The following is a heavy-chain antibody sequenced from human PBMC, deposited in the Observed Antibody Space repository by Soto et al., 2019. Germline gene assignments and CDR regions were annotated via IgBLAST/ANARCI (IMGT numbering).Heavy chain of an antibody. Sequence: QVQLQQWGAGLLKPSETLSLTCAVYGGSFSGYYWSWIRQPPGKGLEWIGEINHSGSTNYNPSLKSRVTISVDTSKNQFSLKLSSVTAADTAVYYCARAGYSSSWYSYNWFDPWGQGTLVTVSS. V-gene: IGHV4-34*01. CDR1: GGSFSGYY. D-gene: IGHD6-13*01. CDR3: ARAGYSSSWYSYNWFDP. CDR2: INHSGST. J-gene: IGHJ5*02.